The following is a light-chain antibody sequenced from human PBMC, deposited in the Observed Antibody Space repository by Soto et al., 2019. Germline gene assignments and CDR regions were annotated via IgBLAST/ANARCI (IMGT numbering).Light chain of an antibody. J-gene: IGKJ1*01. CDR1: QSVSSY. CDR2: DAS. CDR3: QQRSKWPET. V-gene: IGKV3-11*01. Sequence: EIVLTQSPATLSLSPGERATISCKASQSVSSYLAWYQQKPGQAPRLLIYDASNRATGIPVRFSGTGSGTDFTLTISSLEPEDFAVYYCQQRSKWPETFGQGTKVDIK.